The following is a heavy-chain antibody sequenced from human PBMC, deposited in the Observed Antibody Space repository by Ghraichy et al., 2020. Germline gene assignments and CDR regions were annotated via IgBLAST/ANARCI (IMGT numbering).Heavy chain of an antibody. CDR1: GFILNEYY. CDR2: ISGSGSTI. Sequence: LSLTCAASGFILNEYYMNWIRQAPGKGLEWVSYISGSGSTIYYADSVKGRFTISRDSAQNSLYLQMNSLRAEDTAVYYCARRRREGYDSSGYYWYFDLWGRGTLVTVSS. V-gene: IGHV3-11*01. CDR3: ARRRREGYDSSGYYWYFDL. D-gene: IGHD3-22*01. J-gene: IGHJ2*01.